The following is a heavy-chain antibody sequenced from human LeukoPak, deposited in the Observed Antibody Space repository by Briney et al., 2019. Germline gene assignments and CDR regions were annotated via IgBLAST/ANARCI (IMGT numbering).Heavy chain of an antibody. V-gene: IGHV3-21*01. CDR1: GFTFSSYS. CDR3: ARVVVVAAKPHHFDY. Sequence: GGSLRLSCAASGFTFSSYSMNWVRQAPGKGLEWVSSISSSSSYIYYAESVKGRFTISRDNAKNSLYLQMNSLRAEDTAVYYCARVVVVAAKPHHFDYWGQGTLVTVSS. CDR2: ISSSSSYI. D-gene: IGHD2-15*01. J-gene: IGHJ4*02.